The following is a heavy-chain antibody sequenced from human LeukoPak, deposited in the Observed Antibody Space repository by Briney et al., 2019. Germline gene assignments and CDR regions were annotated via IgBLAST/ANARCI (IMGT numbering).Heavy chain of an antibody. CDR3: VGFYETY. CDR2: INSDGSWT. Sequence: GGSLRLSCAASGNYWMHWVRQAPGKGLVWVSHINSDGSWTSYADSVKGRFTISKDNAKNTVYLQMNSLRAEDTAVYYCVGFYETYWGRGTLVTVSS. V-gene: IGHV3-74*01. CDR1: GNYW. D-gene: IGHD2/OR15-2a*01. J-gene: IGHJ4*02.